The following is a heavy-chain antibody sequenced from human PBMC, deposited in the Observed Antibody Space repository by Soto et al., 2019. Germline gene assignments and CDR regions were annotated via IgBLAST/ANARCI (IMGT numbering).Heavy chain of an antibody. D-gene: IGHD2-8*01. CDR1: GFTFSSYS. Sequence: GGSLRLSCAASGFTFSSYSMNWVRQAPGKGLEWVSYISSSSSTIYYADSVKGRFTISRDNAKNSLYLQMNSLRAEDTAVYYCLRSYCTNGVCPWRAFDIWGQGTMVTVSS. CDR2: ISSSSSTI. V-gene: IGHV3-48*01. J-gene: IGHJ3*02. CDR3: LRSYCTNGVCPWRAFDI.